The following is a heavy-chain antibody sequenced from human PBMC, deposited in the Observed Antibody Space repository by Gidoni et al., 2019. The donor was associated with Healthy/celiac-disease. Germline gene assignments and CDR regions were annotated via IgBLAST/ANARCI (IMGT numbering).Heavy chain of an antibody. J-gene: IGHJ1*01. Sequence: EVQLVESRGGLVPPGGSLSLSSAASGITFSSYDMHWVRQATGKGLEWVPAIGTAGDTYYPASVRGRFTIARDTAKTSLYLQMTSLRAGDTAVYYCARGPAAADPAEYLQQWGQGTLVTVSS. CDR2: IGTAGDT. CDR3: ARGPAAADPAEYLQQ. V-gene: IGHV3-13*01. CDR1: GITFSSYD. D-gene: IGHD6-13*01.